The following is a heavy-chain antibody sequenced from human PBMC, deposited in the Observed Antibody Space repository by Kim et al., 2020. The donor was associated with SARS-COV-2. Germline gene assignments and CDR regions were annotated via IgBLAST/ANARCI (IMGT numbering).Heavy chain of an antibody. Sequence: SETLSLTCTVSGGSISSYYWSWIRQPPGKGLEWIGYIYYSGSTNYNPSLKSRVTISVDTSKNQFSLKLSSVTAADTAVYYCARAEITHPYGDYERWGQGTLVTVSS. D-gene: IGHD4-17*01. CDR2: IYYSGST. J-gene: IGHJ4*02. CDR1: GGSISSYY. CDR3: ARAEITHPYGDYER. V-gene: IGHV4-59*01.